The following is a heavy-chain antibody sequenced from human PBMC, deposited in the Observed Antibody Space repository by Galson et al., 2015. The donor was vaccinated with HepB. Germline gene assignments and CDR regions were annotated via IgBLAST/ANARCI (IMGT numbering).Heavy chain of an antibody. D-gene: IGHD2-15*01. CDR3: TRVGGRVSIDYYGMDV. CDR2: IRSKAYGGTT. Sequence: SLRLSCAASGFTFGDYAMSWVRQAPGKGLEWVGFIRSKAYGGTTEYAASVKGRFTISRDDSKSIAYLQMNSLKTEDTAVYYCTRVGGRVSIDYYGMDVWGQGTTVTV. J-gene: IGHJ6*02. V-gene: IGHV3-49*04. CDR1: GFTFGDYA.